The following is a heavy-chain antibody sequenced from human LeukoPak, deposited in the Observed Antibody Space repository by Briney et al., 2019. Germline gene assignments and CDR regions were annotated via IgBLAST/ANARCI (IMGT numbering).Heavy chain of an antibody. Sequence: SETLSLTCTVSGGSISSYYWSWLRQPPGKGLEWIGYIYYSGSTNYNPSLKSRVTISVDTSKNQFSLKLSSVTAADTAVYYCARDLRHDYGDYWYYYYGMDVWGQGTTVTGSS. V-gene: IGHV4-59*01. D-gene: IGHD4-17*01. CDR1: GGSISSYY. J-gene: IGHJ6*02. CDR3: ARDLRHDYGDYWYYYYGMDV. CDR2: IYYSGST.